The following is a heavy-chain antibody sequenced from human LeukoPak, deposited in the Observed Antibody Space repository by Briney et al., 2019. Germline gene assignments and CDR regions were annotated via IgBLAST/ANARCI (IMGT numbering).Heavy chain of an antibody. CDR1: GFTFSSYA. CDR3: ARAGERWSLVGATPTRTYFDY. V-gene: IGHV3-23*01. Sequence: GGSLRLSCAASGFTFSSYAMNWVRQAPGKGLEWVSAISGSGSTTYYADSVKGRFTISRDNSKNTLYLQMNSLRAEDTAVYYCARAGERWSLVGATPTRTYFDYWGQGTLVTVSS. CDR2: ISGSGSTT. J-gene: IGHJ4*02. D-gene: IGHD1-26*01.